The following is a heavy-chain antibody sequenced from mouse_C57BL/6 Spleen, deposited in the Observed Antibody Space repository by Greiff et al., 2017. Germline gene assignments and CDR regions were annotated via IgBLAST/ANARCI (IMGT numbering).Heavy chain of an antibody. Sequence: EVQLQESGPGLVKPSQSLSLTCSVTGYSITSGYYWNWIRQFPGNKLEWMGYISYDGSNNYNPSLKNRISITRDTSKNQFFLKLNSVTTEDTATYYCASLNWDYFDYWGQGTTLTVSS. V-gene: IGHV3-6*01. CDR3: ASLNWDYFDY. D-gene: IGHD4-1*01. J-gene: IGHJ2*01. CDR2: ISYDGSN. CDR1: GYSITSGYY.